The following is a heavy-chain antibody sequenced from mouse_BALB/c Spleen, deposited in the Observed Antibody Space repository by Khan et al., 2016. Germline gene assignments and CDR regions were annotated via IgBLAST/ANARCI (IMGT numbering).Heavy chain of an antibody. Sequence: EVQLQESGPDLVKPSQSLSLTCTVTGFSITSDYSWHWIRQFPGNKLEWMGYIHYSGSTNYNPSLKSRISITRDTSKNQFFLQLNSVTTEDTATFYCAIYYYGGAPWFAYWGQGTLVTVSA. CDR2: IHYSGST. D-gene: IGHD1-1*01. V-gene: IGHV3-1*02. CDR3: AIYYYGGAPWFAY. J-gene: IGHJ3*01. CDR1: GFSITSDYS.